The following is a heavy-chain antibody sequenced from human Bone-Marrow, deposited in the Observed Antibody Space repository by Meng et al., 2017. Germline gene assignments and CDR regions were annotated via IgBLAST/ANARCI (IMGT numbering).Heavy chain of an antibody. V-gene: IGHV1-69*01. CDR1: GGTFSSYA. D-gene: IGHD2-15*01. CDR2: IIPIFGTA. Sequence: QVQLVQSGAGVKKPGFSVKVSCKASGGTFSSYAISWVRQAPGQGLEWMGGIIPIFGTANYAQKFQGRVTITADESTSTAYMELSSLRSEDTAVYYCAREYCSGGSCYSYFDYWGQGTLVTVSS. CDR3: AREYCSGGSCYSYFDY. J-gene: IGHJ4*02.